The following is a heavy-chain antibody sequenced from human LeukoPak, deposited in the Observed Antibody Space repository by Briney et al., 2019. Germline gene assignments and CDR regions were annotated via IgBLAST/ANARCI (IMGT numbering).Heavy chain of an antibody. J-gene: IGHJ5*02. CDR2: INHSGGT. Sequence: PSETLSLTCAAYGESFSEYYWSWIRQPPGKGLEWIGQINHSGGTNYHPSLKTRVTISLDTSKNQVSLKLRSVTAADTAVYYCAFEGPVSGYAFDPWGQGALVAVSS. D-gene: IGHD5-12*01. CDR3: AFEGPVSGYAFDP. CDR1: GESFSEYY. V-gene: IGHV4-34*01.